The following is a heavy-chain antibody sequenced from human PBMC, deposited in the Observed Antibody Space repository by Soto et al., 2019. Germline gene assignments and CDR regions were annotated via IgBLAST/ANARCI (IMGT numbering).Heavy chain of an antibody. Sequence: LSLTCTVSGGSISSHYWSWIRQSPGKGMEWIGNIDYSGSTNHNPSLKSRVTISVDTSKKQFSLKLRSVTGADTAVYYCASMRTHAYWYFDYWGQATLVTVSS. CDR3: ASMRTHAYWYFDY. V-gene: IGHV4-59*11. CDR1: GGSISSHY. CDR2: IDYSGST. D-gene: IGHD3-16*01. J-gene: IGHJ4*02.